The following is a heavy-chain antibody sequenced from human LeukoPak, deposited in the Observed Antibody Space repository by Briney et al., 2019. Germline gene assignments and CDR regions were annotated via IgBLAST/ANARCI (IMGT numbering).Heavy chain of an antibody. Sequence: SVKVSCKTSGGSFSSYGIIWVRQAPGQGLEWMGGIIPIFGTTKYAQKIQGRLTITADKSTSTVYMELSSLRSEDTAVYYCARDQAVAGTTDAFEIWGQGTMVTVSS. D-gene: IGHD6-19*01. CDR1: GGSFSSYG. CDR2: IIPIFGTT. V-gene: IGHV1-69*06. CDR3: ARDQAVAGTTDAFEI. J-gene: IGHJ3*02.